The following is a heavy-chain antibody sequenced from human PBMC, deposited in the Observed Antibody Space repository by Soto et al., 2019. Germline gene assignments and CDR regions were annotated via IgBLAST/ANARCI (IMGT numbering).Heavy chain of an antibody. J-gene: IGHJ5*02. Sequence: PVKVACKASGRAFSRYAISWVRQAPGQGLEWMGGIIPIFGTANYAQKFQGRVTITADESTSTAYMELSSLRSEDTAVYYCARWEPIAAAGTGWFDPWGQGTLVTLPS. V-gene: IGHV1-69*13. CDR2: IIPIFGTA. CDR1: GRAFSRYA. D-gene: IGHD6-13*01. CDR3: ARWEPIAAAGTGWFDP.